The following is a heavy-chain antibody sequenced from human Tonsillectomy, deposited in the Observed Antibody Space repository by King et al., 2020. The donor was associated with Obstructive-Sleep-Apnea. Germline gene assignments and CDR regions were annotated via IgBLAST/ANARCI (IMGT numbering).Heavy chain of an antibody. V-gene: IGHV3-15*01. Sequence: QLVQSGGGLVKPGGSLRLSCAASGFTFSDAWMAWVRQVPGKGLEWVGRIKSKTDGGTTDYAAPAKGRFTISRDDSKNTLYLQMNSLKTADTAFYYCTTDMDPWNDYSRFDPWGQGTLVTDSS. J-gene: IGHJ5*02. CDR2: IKSKTDGGTT. CDR3: TTDMDPWNDYSRFDP. CDR1: GFTFSDAW. D-gene: IGHD1-1*01.